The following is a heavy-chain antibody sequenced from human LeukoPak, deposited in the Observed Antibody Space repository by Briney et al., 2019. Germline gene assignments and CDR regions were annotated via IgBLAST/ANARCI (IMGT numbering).Heavy chain of an antibody. D-gene: IGHD2-2*01. J-gene: IGHJ4*02. Sequence: GGSLRLSCAASGFTFSSYAMSWVRQAPGKGLEWVSTISVIGGSTYYADSVKGRFTISRDNAENSLYLQMNSLRVEDTAVYYCARAPTVLVGYCSSSSCQADYWGQGTLVTVSS. CDR2: ISVIGGST. CDR1: GFTFSSYA. CDR3: ARAPTVLVGYCSSSSCQADY. V-gene: IGHV3-23*01.